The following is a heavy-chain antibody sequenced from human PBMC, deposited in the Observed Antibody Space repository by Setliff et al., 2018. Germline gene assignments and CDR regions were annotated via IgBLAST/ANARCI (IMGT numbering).Heavy chain of an antibody. CDR3: ARASVVHAVTIGY. CDR2: IYYRGIN. CDR1: GASISTTYYY. V-gene: IGHV4-39*01. J-gene: IGHJ4*02. D-gene: IGHD4-4*01. Sequence: SETLPLTCSVSGASISTTYYYWDWIRQSPEKGLEWIGSIYYRGINFSNPSLRSRVTMSVDTSKNQFSLNLTSVTAADTAIYYCARASVVHAVTIGYWGQGTLVTVSS.